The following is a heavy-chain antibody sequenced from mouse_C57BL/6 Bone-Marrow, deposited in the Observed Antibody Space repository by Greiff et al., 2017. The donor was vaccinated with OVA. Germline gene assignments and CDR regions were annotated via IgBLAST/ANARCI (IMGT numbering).Heavy chain of an antibody. CDR3: ARAYDYGAWFAY. CDR1: GFSLTSYA. J-gene: IGHJ3*01. V-gene: IGHV2-9-1*01. CDR2: IWTGGGT. Sequence: VQLQQSGPGLVAPSQSLSITCTVSGFSLTSYAISWVRQPLGKGLEWLGVIWTGGGTNYNSALKSRLSISKDNSKSQVFLKMNSLQTDDTARYYCARAYDYGAWFAYWGQGTLVTVSA. D-gene: IGHD2-4*01.